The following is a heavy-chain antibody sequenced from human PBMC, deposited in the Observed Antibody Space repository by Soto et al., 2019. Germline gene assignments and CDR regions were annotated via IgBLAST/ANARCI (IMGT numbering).Heavy chain of an antibody. Sequence: SVKVSCKSSGFSFSTSAVQWVRQVRGQRLEWIGWIVVGSGSTTNAQKFQERVTISRDMSTNTAYMELSSLRSEDTAVYYCAAGQYYYDSSGYSAPVGMDVWGKGTTVTNSS. CDR1: GFSFSTSA. CDR3: AAGQYYYDSSGYSAPVGMDV. D-gene: IGHD3-22*01. V-gene: IGHV1-58*01. CDR2: IVVGSGST. J-gene: IGHJ6*04.